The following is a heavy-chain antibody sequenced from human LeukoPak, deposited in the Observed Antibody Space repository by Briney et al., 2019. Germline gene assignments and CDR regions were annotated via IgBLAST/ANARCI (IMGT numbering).Heavy chain of an antibody. CDR3: ARDLVCTMNCKDS. D-gene: IGHD2-2*01. Sequence: SVKVSCKASGGTFSNDAISWVRQAPGQGLEWMGRIIPNLGMALYAQKFKGRVTITADKSPSTAYMELSSLTSEDTAVYFCARDLVCTMNCKDSWGQGALVTVS. CDR1: GGTFSNDA. J-gene: IGHJ4*02. CDR2: IIPNLGMA. V-gene: IGHV1-69*04.